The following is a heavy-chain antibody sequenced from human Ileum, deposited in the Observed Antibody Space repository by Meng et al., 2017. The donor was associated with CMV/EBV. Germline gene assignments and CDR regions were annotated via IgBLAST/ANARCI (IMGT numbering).Heavy chain of an antibody. D-gene: IGHD2-15*01. V-gene: IGHV1-18*01. J-gene: IGHJ5*02. CDR2: ISAYNGNT. Sequence: ASVNVSCKASGYSFSSYGISWVRQAPGQGLEGMGWISAYNGNTNYAQKSQGRATMTTDTSTSTAYMEVRSLRSDDTAVYYCARVKQDIVVVVAVTAFDPWGQGTLVTVSS. CDR3: ARVKQDIVVVVAVTAFDP. CDR1: GYSFSSYG.